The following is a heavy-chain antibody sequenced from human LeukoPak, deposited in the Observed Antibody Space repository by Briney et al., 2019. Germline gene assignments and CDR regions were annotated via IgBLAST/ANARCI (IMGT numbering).Heavy chain of an antibody. CDR2: ISWDGGST. D-gene: IGHD3-16*02. Sequence: GGSLRLSCAASGFTFDDYAMHWVRQAPGKGLEWVSLISWDGGSTYYADSVKGRFTISRDNSKNSLYQQMNSLRAEDTALYYCAKGRGSYRIFDYWGQGTLVTVSS. J-gene: IGHJ4*02. CDR3: AKGRGSYRIFDY. V-gene: IGHV3-43D*03. CDR1: GFTFDDYA.